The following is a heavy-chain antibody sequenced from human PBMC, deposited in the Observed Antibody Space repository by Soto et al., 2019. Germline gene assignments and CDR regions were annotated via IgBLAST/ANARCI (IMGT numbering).Heavy chain of an antibody. CDR3: ARGQIVAFDT. D-gene: IGHD2-21*01. V-gene: IGHV1-69*02. CDR2: IIPILGIA. J-gene: IGHJ3*02. CDR1: GGTFSSYT. Sequence: SVKVSCKASGGTFSSYTISWVRQAPGQGLERMGRIIPILGIANYAKKFQGRITITADKFTSTAYMELSSLRSEDTSVYYCARGQIVAFDTWGQGTMVTVSS.